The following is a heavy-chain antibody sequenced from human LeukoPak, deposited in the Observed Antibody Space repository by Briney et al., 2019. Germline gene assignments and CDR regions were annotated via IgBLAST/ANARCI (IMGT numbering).Heavy chain of an antibody. CDR2: INPSGGST. Sequence: GASVKVSCKASGYTFASYYMHWVRQAPGQGLEWMGIINPSGGSTSYAQKFQDRVTMTRDMSTSTVYMELSSLRSEDTAVYYCARDVDCSSTSCGSYYMDVWGKGTTVTVSS. CDR3: ARDVDCSSTSCGSYYMDV. D-gene: IGHD2-2*01. J-gene: IGHJ6*03. CDR1: GYTFASYY. V-gene: IGHV1-46*01.